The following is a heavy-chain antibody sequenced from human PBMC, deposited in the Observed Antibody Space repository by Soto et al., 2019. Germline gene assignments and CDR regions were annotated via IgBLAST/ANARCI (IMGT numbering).Heavy chain of an antibody. D-gene: IGHD4-4*01. CDR3: ARDVCNGGNYFDY. Sequence: QVQLQESGPGLVKPSGTLSLTCTVSGGSVSSGNYYWSWIRQPPGKGLEWIGYIYYSGNSNYNPSLKSRVTISVDTSKNQFSLNLSSVTAADTAVYYCARDVCNGGNYFDYWGQGTLVTVSS. CDR1: GGSVSSGNYY. J-gene: IGHJ4*02. CDR2: IYYSGNS. V-gene: IGHV4-61*01.